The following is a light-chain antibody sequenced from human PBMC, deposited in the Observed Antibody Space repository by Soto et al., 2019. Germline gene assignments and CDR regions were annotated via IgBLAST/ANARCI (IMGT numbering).Light chain of an antibody. CDR3: SSYTGSDVVV. V-gene: IGLV2-14*01. CDR2: DVS. Sequence: QSALTQPASVSGSPGQSITISCTGTSNDVGGYNYVSWYQQPPVKAPKLMIYDVSNRPSGVSNRFSGSKSGNTASLTISGLQADDEADYYCSSYTGSDVVVFGGGTKLTVL. J-gene: IGLJ2*01. CDR1: SNDVGGYNY.